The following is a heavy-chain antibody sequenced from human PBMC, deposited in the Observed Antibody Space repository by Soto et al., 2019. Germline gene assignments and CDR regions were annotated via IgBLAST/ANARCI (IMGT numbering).Heavy chain of an antibody. D-gene: IGHD5-18*01. CDR1: GGAISSSSW. J-gene: IGHJ4*02. V-gene: IGHV4-4*02. Sequence: QVQLQESGPGLVKPSGTLSLTCAVSGGAISSSSWWSWVRQPPGKGLEWIGEIYHDGKTNYNPSLKSRVTVSLDKSKNQFSLKLSSVTAAATAVYYCARTYSYGLFDSWGQGTLVTVSS. CDR2: IYHDGKT. CDR3: ARTYSYGLFDS.